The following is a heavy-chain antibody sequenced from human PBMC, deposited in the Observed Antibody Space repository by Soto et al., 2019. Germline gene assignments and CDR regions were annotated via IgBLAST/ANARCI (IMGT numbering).Heavy chain of an antibody. J-gene: IGHJ5*02. CDR2: INHSGST. V-gene: IGHV4-34*01. D-gene: IGHD3-3*01. CDR3: ARGHRFLEWLLPVKLYDP. CDR1: GGSFSGYY. Sequence: SETLSLTCAVYGGSFSGYYWSWIRQPPGKGLEWIGEINHSGSTNYNPSLKSRVTISVDTSKNQFSLKLSSVTAADTAVYYCARGHRFLEWLLPVKLYDPWGQGNLVTVSS.